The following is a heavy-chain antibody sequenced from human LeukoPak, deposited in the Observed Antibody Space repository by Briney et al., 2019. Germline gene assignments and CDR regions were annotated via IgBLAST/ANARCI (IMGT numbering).Heavy chain of an antibody. CDR2: ISAYNGNT. CDR1: GYTFTSYG. Sequence: ASVKVSCKASGYTFTSYGISWVRQAPGQGLEWMGWISAYNGNTNYAQKLQGRVTMTTDTSTSTAYMELRSLRSDDTAVYYCARDLRSRWELLTRFDYWGQGTLVTVSS. D-gene: IGHD1-26*01. J-gene: IGHJ4*02. V-gene: IGHV1-18*01. CDR3: ARDLRSRWELLTRFDY.